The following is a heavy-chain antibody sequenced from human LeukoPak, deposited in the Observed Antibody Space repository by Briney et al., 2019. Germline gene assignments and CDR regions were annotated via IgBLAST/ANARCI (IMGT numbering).Heavy chain of an antibody. V-gene: IGHV3-23*01. CDR2: ISGSGGST. CDR1: GFTFDDYT. CDR3: ASSYEDFDY. J-gene: IGHJ4*02. Sequence: GGSLRLSCAASGFTFDDYTMHWVRQAPGKGLEWVSAISGSGGSTYYADSVKGRFTISRDNSKNTLYLQMNSLRAEDTAVYYCASSYEDFDYWGQGTLVTVSS. D-gene: IGHD5-12*01.